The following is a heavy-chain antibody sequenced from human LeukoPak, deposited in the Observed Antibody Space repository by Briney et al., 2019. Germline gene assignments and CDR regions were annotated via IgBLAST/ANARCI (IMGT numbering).Heavy chain of an antibody. CDR3: ARVLLPLYGMDV. J-gene: IGHJ6*02. V-gene: IGHV3-66*01. D-gene: IGHD3-22*01. Sequence: GALRLSCAASGFTVSSNYMSWVRQAPGKGLEWVSVIYSGGSTYYADSVKGRFTISRDNSKNTLYLQMNSLRAEDTAVYYCARVLLPLYGMDVWGQGTTVTVSS. CDR1: GFTVSSNY. CDR2: IYSGGST.